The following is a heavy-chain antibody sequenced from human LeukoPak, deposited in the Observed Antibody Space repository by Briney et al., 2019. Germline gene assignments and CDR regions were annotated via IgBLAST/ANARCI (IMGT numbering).Heavy chain of an antibody. CDR2: INPDSGDT. Sequence: ASVKVSCKASGGTFSSYAISWVRQAPGQGLEWMGYINPDSGDTNYAQRFQGRVTMTRDTSISTAYMELSWLRFDDTAVYFCSREAPCSSTSCSHDYWGQRTLVTVSS. V-gene: IGHV1-2*02. CDR3: SREAPCSSTSCSHDY. J-gene: IGHJ4*02. CDR1: GGTFSSYA. D-gene: IGHD2-2*01.